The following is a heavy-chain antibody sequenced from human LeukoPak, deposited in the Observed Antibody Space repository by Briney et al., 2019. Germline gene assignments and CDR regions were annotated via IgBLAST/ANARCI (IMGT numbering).Heavy chain of an antibody. CDR2: IYYSGST. D-gene: IGHD3-22*01. J-gene: IGHJ4*02. CDR1: GGSMSDYY. V-gene: IGHV4-59*01. CDR3: ARVKKYYYDSSGYYSFDY. Sequence: PSETLSLTCTVSGGSMSDYYWSWVRQPPGKGLEWIGYIYYSGSTNYNPSLKSRVTISVDTSKNQFSLKLSSVTAADTAVYYCARVKKYYYDSSGYYSFDYWGQGTLVTVSS.